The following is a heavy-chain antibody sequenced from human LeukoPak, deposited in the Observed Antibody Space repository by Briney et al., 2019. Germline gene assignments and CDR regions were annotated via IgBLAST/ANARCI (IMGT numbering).Heavy chain of an antibody. CDR2: IKYDGKDK. Sequence: GGSLRLSCAMSGFTFSDFWMAWVRQAPGKGLQWVASIKYDGKDKYYVGSVKGRFTISRDNAKNSLYLQMNSLRAEDTAVYYCARATYSSREIDYWGQGTLVTVSS. J-gene: IGHJ4*02. V-gene: IGHV3-7*03. D-gene: IGHD6-13*01. CDR1: GFTFSDFW. CDR3: ARATYSSREIDY.